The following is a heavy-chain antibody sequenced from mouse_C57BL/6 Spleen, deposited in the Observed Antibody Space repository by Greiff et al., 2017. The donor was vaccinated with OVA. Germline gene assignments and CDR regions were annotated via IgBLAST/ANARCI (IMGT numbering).Heavy chain of an antibody. CDR3: ARDRRGGYFDY. Sequence: VQLQQSGAELVRPGASVKLSCKASGYTFTDYYINWVKQRPGQGLEWIARIYPGSGNTYYNEKFKGKATLTAEKSSSTAYMQLSSLTSEDSAVYFCARDRRGGYFDYWGQGTTLTVSS. CDR2: IYPGSGNT. CDR1: GYTFTDYY. V-gene: IGHV1-76*01. J-gene: IGHJ2*01.